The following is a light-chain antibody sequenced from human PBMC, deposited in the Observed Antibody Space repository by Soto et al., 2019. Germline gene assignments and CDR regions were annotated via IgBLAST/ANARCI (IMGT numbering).Light chain of an antibody. CDR3: QQRSNWPPTWT. Sequence: EIVLTQSPATLPLSPGERATLSCRASQSVSSYLAWYQQKPGQAPRLLIYDASNRATGIPARFSGSGSGTDFTLTISSLEPEDFAVYYCQQRSNWPPTWTFGQGTKVKIK. V-gene: IGKV3-11*01. CDR1: QSVSSY. CDR2: DAS. J-gene: IGKJ1*01.